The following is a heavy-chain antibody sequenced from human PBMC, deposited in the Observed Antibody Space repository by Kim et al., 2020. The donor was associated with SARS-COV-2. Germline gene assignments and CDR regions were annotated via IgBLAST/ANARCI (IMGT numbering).Heavy chain of an antibody. CDR3: ARDEGSSWYFDY. CDR2: IYYSGST. V-gene: IGHV4-61*01. Sequence: SETLSLTCTVSGGSVSSGSYYWSWIRQPPGKGLEWIGYIYYSGSTNYNPSLKSRVTISVDTSKNQFSLKLSSVTAADTAVYYCARDEGSSWYFDYWGQG. J-gene: IGHJ4*02. D-gene: IGHD6-13*01. CDR1: GGSVSSGSYY.